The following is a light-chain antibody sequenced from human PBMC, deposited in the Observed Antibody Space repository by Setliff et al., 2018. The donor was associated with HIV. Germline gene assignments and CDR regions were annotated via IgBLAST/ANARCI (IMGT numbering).Light chain of an antibody. Sequence: QSALAQPASVSGSPGQSITISCTGTSSDVGGSNYVSWYQQHPGKAPKLMIYEVSTRPSWVSDRFSGSKSGNTASLTISGLQAEDEADYYCSSYTFSSTPYVFGTGTKVTVL. V-gene: IGLV2-14*01. CDR3: SSYTFSSTPYV. CDR1: SSDVGGSNY. J-gene: IGLJ1*01. CDR2: EVS.